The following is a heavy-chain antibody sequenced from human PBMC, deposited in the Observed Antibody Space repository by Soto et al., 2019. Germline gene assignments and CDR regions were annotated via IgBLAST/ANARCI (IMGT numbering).Heavy chain of an antibody. D-gene: IGHD6-13*01. V-gene: IGHV3-23*01. Sequence: PGGSLRLSCAASGFTFSSYAMSWVRQAPGKGLEWVSAISGSGGSTYYADSVKGRFAIFRDNSKNQFTLQLTSVTVEDTAVYYCATSYGNAWYTYWGQGTQVTVSS. CDR2: ISGSGGST. J-gene: IGHJ4*02. CDR1: GFTFSSYA. CDR3: ATSYGNAWYTY.